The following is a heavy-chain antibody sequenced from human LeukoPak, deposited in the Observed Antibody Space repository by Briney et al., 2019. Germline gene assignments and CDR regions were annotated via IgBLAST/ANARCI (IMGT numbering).Heavy chain of an antibody. J-gene: IGHJ6*02. Sequence: GGSLRLSCAASGFTFSNYAMNWVRQAPGKGLEWVSGISGGGISSYYADSVKGRFTISRDNSKNTLYLQMNSLRAEDTAVYYCAKDDILTGPIRDRYYYYGMDVWGQGTTVTVSS. D-gene: IGHD3-9*01. CDR3: AKDDILTGPIRDRYYYYGMDV. CDR1: GFTFSNYA. V-gene: IGHV3-23*01. CDR2: ISGGGISS.